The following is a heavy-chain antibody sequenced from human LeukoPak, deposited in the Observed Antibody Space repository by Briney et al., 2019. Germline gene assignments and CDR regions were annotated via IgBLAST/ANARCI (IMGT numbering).Heavy chain of an antibody. Sequence: PGGSLRLSCSASGFTFTTYAMSWVRQAPGKGLEWVSAISGSGSSTYYADSVKGRFTISRDNSNNMMYLKMNSLRAEDTAVYYCAKGLRFLAQIDYWGQGTLVTVFS. J-gene: IGHJ4*02. CDR2: ISGSGSST. V-gene: IGHV3-23*01. D-gene: IGHD3-3*01. CDR3: AKGLRFLAQIDY. CDR1: GFTFTTYA.